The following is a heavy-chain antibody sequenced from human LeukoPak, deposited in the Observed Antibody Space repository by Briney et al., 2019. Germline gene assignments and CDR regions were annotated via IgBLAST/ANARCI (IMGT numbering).Heavy chain of an antibody. D-gene: IGHD3-9*01. CDR3: ARQTGYKYHFDY. CDR1: GGSISSYY. CDR2: IYSIGST. Sequence: SETLSLTCTVSGGSISSYYWSWIRQPPGKGLEWIGNIYSIGSTNYNPSLKSRVTISVDTSKNQFSLRLSSVTAADTAMYYCARQTGYKYHFDYWGPGTLVTVSS. J-gene: IGHJ4*02. V-gene: IGHV4-59*08.